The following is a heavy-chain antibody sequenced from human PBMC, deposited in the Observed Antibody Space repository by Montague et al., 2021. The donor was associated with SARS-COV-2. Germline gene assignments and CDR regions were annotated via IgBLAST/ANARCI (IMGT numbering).Heavy chain of an antibody. Sequence: CAISGDSVSINSPAWNWHRQSPSRGLEWLGRTYYRSKWYNDYAVAVKSRRTINPDTSKNQFSLQLNSVTPEDTAVYYCASGRMVPYSSSWTTLYYYYGMDVWGQGTTVTVSS. CDR1: GDSVSINSPA. J-gene: IGHJ6*02. V-gene: IGHV6-1*01. CDR3: ASGRMVPYSSSWTTLYYYYGMDV. CDR2: TYYRSKWYN. D-gene: IGHD6-13*01.